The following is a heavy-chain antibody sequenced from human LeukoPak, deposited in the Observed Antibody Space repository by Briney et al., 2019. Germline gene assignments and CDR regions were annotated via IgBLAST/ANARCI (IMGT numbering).Heavy chain of an antibody. CDR1: GGSISSGGYY. CDR2: IYHSGST. D-gene: IGHD2-2*01. Sequence: SQTLSLTCTVSGGSISSGGYYWSWIRQPPGKGLEWIGYIYHSGSTYYNPSLKSRVTISVDTSKSQFSLKLSSVTAADTAVYYCARRAYSSRWYYFDNWGQGTMVTVSS. CDR3: ARRAYSSRWYYFDN. V-gene: IGHV4-30-2*03. J-gene: IGHJ4*02.